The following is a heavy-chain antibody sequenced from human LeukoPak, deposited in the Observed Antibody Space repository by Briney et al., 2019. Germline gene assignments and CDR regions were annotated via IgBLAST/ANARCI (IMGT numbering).Heavy chain of an antibody. J-gene: IGHJ5*02. CDR1: GYRLTNNW. D-gene: IGHD6-13*01. CDR3: VRFALSSSLDH. V-gene: IGHV5-51*01. CDR2: IYPGYSDA. Sequence: GESLKISCKISGYRLTNNWIGWVRQVPGKGLEWMGLIYPGYSDAKYSPSFQGQVTLSVDTSISTAYLQLGGLRASDTAIYYCVRFALSSSLDHGGQGTLVTVSS.